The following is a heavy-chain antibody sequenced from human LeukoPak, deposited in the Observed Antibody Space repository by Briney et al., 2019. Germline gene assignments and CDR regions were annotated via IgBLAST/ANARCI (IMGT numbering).Heavy chain of an antibody. CDR3: AKDLTVTTFHGFDY. D-gene: IGHD4-17*01. CDR1: GFTFSSYA. V-gene: IGHV3-23*01. J-gene: IGHJ4*02. Sequence: PGGSLRPSCAASGFTFSSYAMSWVRQAPGKGLEWVSAISGSGGSTYYADSVKGRFTISRDNSKNTLSLQMNSLRAEDTAVYYCAKDLTVTTFHGFDYWGQGTLVTVSS. CDR2: ISGSGGST.